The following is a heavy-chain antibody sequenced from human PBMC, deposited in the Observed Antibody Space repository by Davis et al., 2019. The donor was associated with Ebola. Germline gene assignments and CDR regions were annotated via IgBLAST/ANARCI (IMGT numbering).Heavy chain of an antibody. CDR3: AKTDCSGGGCYLFDY. CDR1: GFTFSSYA. CDR2: ISGSGGST. J-gene: IGHJ4*02. V-gene: IGHV3-23*01. D-gene: IGHD2-15*01. Sequence: GESLKISCAASGFTFSSYAMSWVRQAPGKGLEWVSAISGSGGSTYYADSVKGRFTISRDNSKNTLYLQMNSLRAEDTAVYYCAKTDCSGGGCYLFDYWGQGTLVTVSS.